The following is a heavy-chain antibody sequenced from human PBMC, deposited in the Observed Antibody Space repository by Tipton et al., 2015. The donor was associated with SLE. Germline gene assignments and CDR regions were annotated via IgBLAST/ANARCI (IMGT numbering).Heavy chain of an antibody. J-gene: IGHJ5*02. D-gene: IGHD3-10*01. CDR2: IYSRGNI. Sequence: LRLSCTVSGGYINNYYWSWIRQPPGKGLEWIGHIYSRGNINYNPSLKSRVTMSVDTTKNQFSLRLNSVTAADTAVYYCARQGFGESTGMDWFDPWGQGTLVTVSS. CDR3: ARQGFGESTGMDWFDP. V-gene: IGHV4-59*08. CDR1: GGYINNYY.